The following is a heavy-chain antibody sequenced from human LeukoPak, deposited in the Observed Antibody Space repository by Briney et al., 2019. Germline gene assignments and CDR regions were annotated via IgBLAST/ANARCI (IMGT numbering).Heavy chain of an antibody. J-gene: IGHJ4*02. CDR3: ARGRYYFDY. CDR2: MYHSGST. V-gene: IGHV4-38-2*02. CDR1: GYSISSGYY. Sequence: PSETLSLTCTVSGYSISSGYYWGWIRQPPGKGLECIGTMYHSGSTFYNPSLKSRVTISVDTSKNQFSLKLTSMTAADTAVYYCARGRYYFDYWGQGTLVTVSS.